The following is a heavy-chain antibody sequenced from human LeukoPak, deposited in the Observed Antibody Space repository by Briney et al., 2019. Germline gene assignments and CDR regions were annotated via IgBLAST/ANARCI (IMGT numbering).Heavy chain of an antibody. Sequence: SLRLSCAASAFTFSSYGMGWVSQAAGKVLEWVAFIGYDGSNKYTTDSARGRFTLSRDNSKDTLYLQMNSLKTEDTAVYYCAKRGGTTVTNTNFHMDVWGKGTTVTVSS. CDR1: AFTFSSYG. J-gene: IGHJ6*03. CDR2: IGYDGSNK. D-gene: IGHD4-17*01. CDR3: AKRGGTTVTNTNFHMDV. V-gene: IGHV3-30*02.